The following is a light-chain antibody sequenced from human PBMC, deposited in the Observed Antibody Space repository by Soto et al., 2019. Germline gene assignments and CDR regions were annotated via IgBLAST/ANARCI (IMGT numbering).Light chain of an antibody. CDR1: QSVSREY. Sequence: IMLTHSPGTLSLSPGERATLSCRASQSVSREYLAWYQHNPGQAPRLLIYGASSRATGVPARFSGSGSGTEFTLTISILQSEDFAVYYCQQYNNWPRGTFGQGTKVDIK. CDR2: GAS. CDR3: QQYNNWPRGT. J-gene: IGKJ1*01. V-gene: IGKV3D-15*03.